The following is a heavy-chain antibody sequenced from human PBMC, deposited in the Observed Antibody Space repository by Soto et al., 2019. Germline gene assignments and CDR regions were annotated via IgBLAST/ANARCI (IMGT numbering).Heavy chain of an antibody. V-gene: IGHV1-18*01. D-gene: IGHD6-6*01. CDR2: ISAYNGNT. Sequence: ASVKVSCKASGYTFTSYGISWVRQAPGQGLEWMGWISAYNGNTNYAQKLQGRVTMTTDTSTSTAYMELRSLRSDDTAVYYCAREMSIAAEYYYYYYMDVWGKGTTVTVSS. CDR3: AREMSIAAEYYYYYYMDV. CDR1: GYTFTSYG. J-gene: IGHJ6*03.